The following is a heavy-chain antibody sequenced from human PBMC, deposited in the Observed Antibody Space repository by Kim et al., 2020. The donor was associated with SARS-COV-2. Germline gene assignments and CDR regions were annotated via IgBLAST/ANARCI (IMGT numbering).Heavy chain of an antibody. V-gene: IGHV1-69*13. J-gene: IGHJ3*02. CDR2: IIPIFGTA. CDR3: ARWGENSDYDDSSGPDALDI. Sequence: SVKVSCKASGGTFSSYAISWVRQAPGQGLEWMGGIIPIFGTANYAQKFQGRVTITADESTSTAYMELSSLRSEDTAVYYCARWGENSDYDDSSGPDALDIGGEETMLTVS. D-gene: IGHD3-22*01. CDR1: GGTFSSYA.